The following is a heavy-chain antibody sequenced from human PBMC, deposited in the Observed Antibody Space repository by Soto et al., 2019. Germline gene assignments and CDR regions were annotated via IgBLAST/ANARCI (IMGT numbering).Heavy chain of an antibody. D-gene: IGHD5-12*01. J-gene: IGHJ5*02. Sequence: QVQLQESGPGLVKPSQPLSLTCTVSGGSISNVGYFWSWIRQPPGKGLEWIGFIYHTGTTYYNSSLKSRFSISIDTSKSQFSLKLNSVTAADTAVYYCARVMASMQNWLDPWGQGTLVTVSP. V-gene: IGHV4-30-4*01. CDR3: ARVMASMQNWLDP. CDR2: IYHTGTT. CDR1: GGSISNVGYF.